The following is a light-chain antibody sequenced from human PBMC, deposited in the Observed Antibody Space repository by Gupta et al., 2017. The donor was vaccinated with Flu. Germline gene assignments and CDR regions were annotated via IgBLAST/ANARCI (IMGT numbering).Light chain of an antibody. Sequence: PSTLSVSGGDRATLTCPASQSITTCVAWYQQKPGTAPMLLIYKACNVEIGVPSRFSVSGSGTDFTHTISSLQPEYFASYYGQHGNYYFRTFGQGTKVEIK. V-gene: IGKV1-5*03. CDR1: QSITTC. CDR2: KAC. CDR3: QHGNYYFRT. J-gene: IGKJ1*01.